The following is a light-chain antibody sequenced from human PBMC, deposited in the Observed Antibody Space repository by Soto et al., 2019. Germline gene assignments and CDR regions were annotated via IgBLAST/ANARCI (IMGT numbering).Light chain of an antibody. V-gene: IGKV3D-15*01. CDR2: GAA. J-gene: IGKJ4*01. Sequence: EIVMTQSPATLSVSPGDRVTLSCRASQNIDNNLAWYQQRPGQPPRLLIYGAATRANGIQARFSGSGSGTECTLTISSPQSEDFAVYCCQQYNNWPPLTFGGGTKVEIK. CDR3: QQYNNWPPLT. CDR1: QNIDNN.